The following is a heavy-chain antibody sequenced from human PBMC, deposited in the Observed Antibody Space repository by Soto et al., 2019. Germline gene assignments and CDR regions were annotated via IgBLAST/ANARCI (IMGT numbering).Heavy chain of an antibody. D-gene: IGHD2-2*02. CDR3: STCYTTIAFDY. CDR1: GYTLTELS. J-gene: IGHJ4*02. CDR2: FDPEDGET. V-gene: IGHV1-24*01. Sequence: ASVKGSCKVSGYTLTELSMHWVRQAPGKGLEWMGGFDPEDGETIYAQKFQGRVTMTEDTSTDTAYMELSSLRSEDTAFFFCSTCYTTIAFDYWGQGSLVTXSS.